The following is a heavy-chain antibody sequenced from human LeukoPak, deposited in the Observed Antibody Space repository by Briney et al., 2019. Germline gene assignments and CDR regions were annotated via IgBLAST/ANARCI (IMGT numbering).Heavy chain of an antibody. J-gene: IGHJ5*02. CDR3: ATSSHCSGGSCYSGWFDP. CDR1: GGFISSYY. D-gene: IGHD2-15*01. Sequence: SETLSLTCTVSGGFISSYYWSWIRQPPGKGLEWIGYISYSGSTNYNPSLKSRVTISVDTSKTQFSLILSSVTAADTAVYYCATSSHCSGGSCYSGWFDPWGQGTLVTVSS. CDR2: ISYSGST. V-gene: IGHV4-59*01.